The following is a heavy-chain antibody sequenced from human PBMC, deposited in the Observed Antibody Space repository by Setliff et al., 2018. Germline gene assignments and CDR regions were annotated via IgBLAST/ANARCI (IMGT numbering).Heavy chain of an antibody. Sequence: LSLSCAASGLTFSSYWMTWVRQAPGKGLEWLANIKQDGSEIYSVDSVKGRFSISRDNAKSSLYLQMNSLRAEDTAVYYCARGVPFDYWGQGTLVTVSS. CDR2: IKQDGSEI. CDR1: GLTFSSYW. V-gene: IGHV3-7*01. D-gene: IGHD3-10*01. J-gene: IGHJ4*02. CDR3: ARGVPFDY.